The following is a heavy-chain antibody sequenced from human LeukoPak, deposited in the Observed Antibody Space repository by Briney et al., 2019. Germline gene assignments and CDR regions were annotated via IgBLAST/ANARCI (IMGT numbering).Heavy chain of an antibody. V-gene: IGHV3-23*01. CDR3: ARDRMGAILYFDS. CDR2: IRGNAGTT. Sequence: GGSLRLSCAASGFTFSDYGMSWVRQAPGKGLEWASGIRGNAGTTYYADAVKGRFTIFRDNTKNMLYLQMNSLRVEDTAVYYCARDRMGAILYFDSWGQGTLVTVSS. D-gene: IGHD1-26*01. CDR1: GFTFSDYG. J-gene: IGHJ4*02.